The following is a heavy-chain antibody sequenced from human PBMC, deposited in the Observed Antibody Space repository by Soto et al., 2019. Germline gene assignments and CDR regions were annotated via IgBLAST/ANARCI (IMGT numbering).Heavy chain of an antibody. Sequence: GGSLRLSCTASGVSSIYYGMLWFRHPPGKGLEWVALMSFDGTNQYYADSVKGRFTISRDNFKNTLYLQMNSLRAEDTAVYYCALDGLGQHLDAFDLRGKGTLGTVS. D-gene: IGHD6-13*01. CDR1: GVSSIYYG. CDR3: ALDGLGQHLDAFDL. V-gene: IGHV3-30*03. CDR2: MSFDGTNQ. J-gene: IGHJ4*02.